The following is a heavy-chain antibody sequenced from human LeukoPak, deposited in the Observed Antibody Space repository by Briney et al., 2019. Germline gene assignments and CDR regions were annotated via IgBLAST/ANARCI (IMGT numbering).Heavy chain of an antibody. Sequence: SETLSLTCAVYGGSFSGYYWSWIRQPPGKGLEWIGEINHSGSTNYNPSLKSRVTISVDTSKNQFSLKLSSVTAADTSVYYCARGDLGYCSGGSCYGDWFDPWGQGTLVTVSS. V-gene: IGHV4-34*01. CDR2: INHSGST. J-gene: IGHJ5*02. CDR1: GGSFSGYY. CDR3: ARGDLGYCSGGSCYGDWFDP. D-gene: IGHD2-15*01.